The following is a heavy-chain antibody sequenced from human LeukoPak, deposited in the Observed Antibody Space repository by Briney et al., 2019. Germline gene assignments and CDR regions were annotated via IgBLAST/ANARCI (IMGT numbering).Heavy chain of an antibody. CDR3: AGSTHYGGNSPFDY. CDR1: GGSISSYY. J-gene: IGHJ4*02. CDR2: IYYSGST. V-gene: IGHV4-59*08. Sequence: PSETLSLTCTVSGGSISSYYWSWIRQPPGKGLEWIGYIYYSGSTNYNPSLKSRVTISVDTSKNQFSLKLSSVTAADTAVYYCAGSTHYGGNSPFDYWGQGTLVTVSS. D-gene: IGHD4-17*01.